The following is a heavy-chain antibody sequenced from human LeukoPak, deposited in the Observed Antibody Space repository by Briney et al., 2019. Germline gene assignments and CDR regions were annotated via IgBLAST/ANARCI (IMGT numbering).Heavy chain of an antibody. Sequence: GRPLRLSCAASGFTFDDYAMHWVRQAPGKGLEGVSDISWNSGSIVYADSVKGRFTISRDNAKNSLYLQMNSLRAEDMALYYCAKGRWMSSHFDYWGQGTLVTVSS. CDR2: ISWNSGSI. D-gene: IGHD4-23*01. V-gene: IGHV3-9*03. J-gene: IGHJ4*02. CDR3: AKGRWMSSHFDY. CDR1: GFTFDDYA.